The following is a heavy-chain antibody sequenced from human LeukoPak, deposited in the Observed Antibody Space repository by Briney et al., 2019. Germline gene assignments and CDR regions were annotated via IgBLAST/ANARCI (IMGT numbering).Heavy chain of an antibody. V-gene: IGHV3-11*04. Sequence: PGGSLRLSCAGSGFTFSDHYMSWIRQAPGKGLEWISYISDSGNTIFYADSVKGRFTISRDNAKNSLYLQMNSLRAEDTAVYYCARGEFVWIQGSYGMNVWGQGTTVTVSS. J-gene: IGHJ6*02. CDR1: GFTFSDHY. CDR3: ARGEFVWIQGSYGMNV. D-gene: IGHD5-18*01. CDR2: ISDSGNTI.